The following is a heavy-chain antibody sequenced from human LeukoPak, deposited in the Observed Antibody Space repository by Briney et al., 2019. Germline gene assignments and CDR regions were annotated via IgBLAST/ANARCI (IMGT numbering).Heavy chain of an antibody. Sequence: GGPLRLSCAASGFTLNSYLMSWVRQAPGRGLEWVANIKKDGSEESYLDSVKGRFTVSRDNAKNSLFLQMNSLRGEDTAVYYCARSNPNRNALDLWGQGTMVTISS. CDR1: GFTLNSYL. CDR2: IKKDGSEE. V-gene: IGHV3-7*01. J-gene: IGHJ3*01. CDR3: ARSNPNRNALDL. D-gene: IGHD1-14*01.